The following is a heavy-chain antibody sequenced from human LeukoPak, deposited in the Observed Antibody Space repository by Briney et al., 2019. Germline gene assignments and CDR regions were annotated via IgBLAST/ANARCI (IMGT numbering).Heavy chain of an antibody. CDR1: GGSFSGHY. CDR3: ARRLGSNFAY. Sequence: SETLPLTCAVSGGSFSGHYWTWIRQPPGKGLEWIGQIIVTHSGKTIYNPSLKSRVTISVDTSKNQFSLNLSSVTAADTAVYYCARRLGSNFAYWSQGALVTVSS. D-gene: IGHD2/OR15-2a*01. V-gene: IGHV4-34*12. CDR2: IIVTHSGKT. J-gene: IGHJ4*02.